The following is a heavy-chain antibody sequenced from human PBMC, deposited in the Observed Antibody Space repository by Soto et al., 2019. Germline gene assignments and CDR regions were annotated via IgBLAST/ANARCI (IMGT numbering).Heavy chain of an antibody. CDR1: GFTFSSYW. V-gene: IGHV3-74*01. J-gene: IGHJ4*02. Sequence: GGSQRLSCAVSGFTFSSYWMHWVRQAPGKGLVWVARINSDGSSTNYADSVKGRFTISRDTAKNTVYLQMNSLRVEDTAVYYCAIAVAGTVFDYWGQGTLVTVSS. D-gene: IGHD6-19*01. CDR3: AIAVAGTVFDY. CDR2: INSDGSST.